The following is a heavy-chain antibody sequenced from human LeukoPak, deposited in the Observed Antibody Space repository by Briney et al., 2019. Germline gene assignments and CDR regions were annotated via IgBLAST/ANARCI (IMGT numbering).Heavy chain of an antibody. J-gene: IGHJ6*04. D-gene: IGHD4-17*01. Sequence: PGGSLRLSCAASGFTFSSYSMNWVRQAPGKGLEWVSSISSSSGYIYYADSVKGRFTISRDNAKNSLYLQMNSLRAEDTAVYYCARATVTTIPLHYYGMDVWGKGTTVTVSS. V-gene: IGHV3-21*01. CDR2: ISSSSGYI. CDR3: ARATVTTIPLHYYGMDV. CDR1: GFTFSSYS.